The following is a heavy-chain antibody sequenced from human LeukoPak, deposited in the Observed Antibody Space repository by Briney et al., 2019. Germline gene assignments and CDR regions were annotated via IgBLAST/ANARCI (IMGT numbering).Heavy chain of an antibody. CDR3: ARDGCSSTSCFDAFDI. J-gene: IGHJ3*02. CDR1: GYTFTSYA. CDR2: INAANGNT. V-gene: IGHV1-3*01. D-gene: IGHD2-2*01. Sequence: PSVNVSCKASGYTFTSYALHWVHQAPAQSLEAMGCINAANGNTQYSQKFQGRVTITRDTSASTAYMELSSLRSEDTAVSYCARDGCSSTSCFDAFDIWGQGTMVTVSS.